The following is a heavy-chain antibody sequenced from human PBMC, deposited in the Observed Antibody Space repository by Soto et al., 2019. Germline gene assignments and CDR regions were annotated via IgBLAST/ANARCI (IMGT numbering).Heavy chain of an antibody. CDR3: ARHGYFGSGTYYIPDY. CDR2: IYYTGST. J-gene: IGHJ4*02. Sequence: SETLSLTCSVSGDPISSRSYYWGWIRQPPGRGLEWVATIYYTGSTNYNPSLESRVTISIDTSKNQFSLKLSSVTAADTAVYYCARHGYFGSGTYYIPDYWGQGTLVTV. CDR1: GDPISSRSYY. D-gene: IGHD3-10*01. V-gene: IGHV4-39*01.